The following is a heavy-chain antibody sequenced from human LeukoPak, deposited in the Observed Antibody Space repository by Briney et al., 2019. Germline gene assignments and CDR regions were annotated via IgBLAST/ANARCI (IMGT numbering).Heavy chain of an antibody. J-gene: IGHJ4*02. Sequence: GGSLRLSCEASGFTFSNFAMTWVRQAPGQGLEWVSGISNSGGTAYYADSVKGRVTISRDNSKNTLFLQLNSLSADDAAIYYCAKDRGGISLFSLDSWGQGTLVTVSS. CDR1: GFTFSNFA. CDR3: AKDRGGISLFSLDS. V-gene: IGHV3-23*01. CDR2: ISNSGGTA. D-gene: IGHD4-23*01.